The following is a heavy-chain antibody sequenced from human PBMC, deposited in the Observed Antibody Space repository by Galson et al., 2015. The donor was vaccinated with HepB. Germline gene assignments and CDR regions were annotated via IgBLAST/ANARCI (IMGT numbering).Heavy chain of an antibody. CDR2: IRRSGDVT. V-gene: IGHV3-23*01. CDR3: ATSNHYGSGSYWFFDY. CDR1: GFSFSNYA. Sequence: SLRLSCAASGFSFSNYAMSWVRQAPGKELEWVSGIRRSGDVTYYADSMKGRFTISRDNSKNTLYLQMNSLKAEDTAVYYCATSNHYGSGSYWFFDYWGQGTLVTVSS. J-gene: IGHJ4*02. D-gene: IGHD3-10*01.